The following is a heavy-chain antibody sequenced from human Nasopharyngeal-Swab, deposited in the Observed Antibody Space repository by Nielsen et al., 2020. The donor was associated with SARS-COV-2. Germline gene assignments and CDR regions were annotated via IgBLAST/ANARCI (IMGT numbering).Heavy chain of an antibody. V-gene: IGHV5-51*01. CDR3: ARGLCLGELSPKTPFDY. Sequence: GESLKISCKGSGYSFTSYWIGWVRQMPGKGLEWMGIIYPGDSDTRYSPSFQGQVTISADKSISTAYLQWSSLKASDTAMYYCARGLCLGELSPKTPFDYWGQGTLVTVSS. CDR2: IYPGDSDT. CDR1: GYSFTSYW. J-gene: IGHJ4*02. D-gene: IGHD3-16*02.